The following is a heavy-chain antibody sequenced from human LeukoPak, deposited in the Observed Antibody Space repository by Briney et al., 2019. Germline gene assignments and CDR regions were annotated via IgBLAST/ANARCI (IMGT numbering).Heavy chain of an antibody. J-gene: IGHJ3*02. V-gene: IGHV3-23*01. CDR2: ISGSGGST. CDR3: AKETVVVVAATPDAFDI. CDR1: GFTFSSYA. Sequence: GGSLRLSCAASGFTFSSYAMSWVRQAPGKGLEWVSGISGSGGSTHYADSVKDRFTISRDNSKNTLYLQMNSLRAEDTAVYYWAKETVVVVAATPDAFDIWGQGTMVTVSS. D-gene: IGHD2-15*01.